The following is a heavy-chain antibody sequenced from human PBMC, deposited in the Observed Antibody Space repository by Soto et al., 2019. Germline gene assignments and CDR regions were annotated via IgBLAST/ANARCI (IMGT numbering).Heavy chain of an antibody. J-gene: IGHJ5*02. CDR1: GGSISSSSYF. V-gene: IGHV4-39*01. CDR2: IYYSGST. Sequence: QLQLQESGPGLVKPSETLSLTCSVSGGSISSSSYFWGWIRQPPGKGLEWIGSIYYSGSTYYNPSLKSRVTVPVDTSKTPFPLKLSSVTAADTAVYYCARHPSDFWFDPWGQGTLVTVSS. D-gene: IGHD2-21*02. CDR3: ARHPSDFWFDP.